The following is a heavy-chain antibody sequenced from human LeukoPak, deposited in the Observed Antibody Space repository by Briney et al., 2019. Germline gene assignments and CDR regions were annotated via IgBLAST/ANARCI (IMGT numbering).Heavy chain of an antibody. J-gene: IGHJ6*03. V-gene: IGHV3-48*03. CDR2: ISSSGSII. Sequence: GGSLRLSCAASGFTFSSYEMNWVRQAPGKGLEWVSYISSSGSIIYYADSVKGRFTISRDNAKNSLYLQMNSLRAEDMAVYYCARGETAMVDYYYYMDVWGKGTTVTISS. D-gene: IGHD5-18*01. CDR3: ARGETAMVDYYYYMDV. CDR1: GFTFSSYE.